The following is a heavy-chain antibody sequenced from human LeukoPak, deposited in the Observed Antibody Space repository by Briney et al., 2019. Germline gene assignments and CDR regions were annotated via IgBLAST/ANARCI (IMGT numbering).Heavy chain of an antibody. D-gene: IGHD2-15*01. J-gene: IGHJ5*02. Sequence: ASVKVSCKASGYTFTGYYMHWARQAPGQGLEWMGRINPNSGGTDYAQNFQGRVTMTRDTSISTAYMELSRLRADDTAVYYCARGYCSGGTCYLVENWLDPWGQGTLVTVSS. CDR3: ARGYCSGGTCYLVENWLDP. CDR2: INPNSGGT. CDR1: GYTFTGYY. V-gene: IGHV1-2*06.